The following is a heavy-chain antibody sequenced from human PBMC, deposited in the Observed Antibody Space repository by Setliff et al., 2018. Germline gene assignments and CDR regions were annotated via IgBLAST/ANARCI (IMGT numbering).Heavy chain of an antibody. Sequence: AASVKVSCKASGYAFTTYYMHWVRQAPGQGLEWIGVINPSDGSTTYAQKFQGRVTMTRDTSTNTVYMQLSSLRSEDTAVYYCARENMAKNFWGEHSDYWGQGTLVTVSS. CDR1: GYAFTTYY. V-gene: IGHV1-46*01. CDR2: INPSDGST. CDR3: ARENMAKNFWGEHSDY. J-gene: IGHJ4*02. D-gene: IGHD3-3*01.